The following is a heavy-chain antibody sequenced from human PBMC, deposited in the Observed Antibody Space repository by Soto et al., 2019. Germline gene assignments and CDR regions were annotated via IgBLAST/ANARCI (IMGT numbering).Heavy chain of an antibody. J-gene: IGHJ4*02. D-gene: IGHD6-6*01. V-gene: IGHV4-31*03. Sequence: SETLSLTCTVSGGSISSGGYYWSWIRQHPGKGLEWIGYIYCSGSTYYNPSLKSRVTISVDTSKNQFSLKLSSVTAADTAVYYCARLRSSSSYYFDYWGQGTLVTVSS. CDR1: GGSISSGGYY. CDR2: IYCSGST. CDR3: ARLRSSSSYYFDY.